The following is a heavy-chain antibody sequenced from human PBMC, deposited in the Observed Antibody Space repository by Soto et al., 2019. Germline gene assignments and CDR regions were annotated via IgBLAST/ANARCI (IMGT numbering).Heavy chain of an antibody. Sequence: QVHLVQSGAEVKKPGSSVKVSCKASGDTFTDHTVTWVRQAPGQGREWMGRSVPTLGMANYAQTFQGRVTITADTSMTTAYLELTGLTAHGSAVYYSASGDCSGGRCYSDLDFWGQGTLVTVSS. CDR3: ASGDCSGGRCYSDLDF. D-gene: IGHD2-15*01. CDR1: GDTFTDHT. CDR2: SVPTLGMA. V-gene: IGHV1-69*02. J-gene: IGHJ4*02.